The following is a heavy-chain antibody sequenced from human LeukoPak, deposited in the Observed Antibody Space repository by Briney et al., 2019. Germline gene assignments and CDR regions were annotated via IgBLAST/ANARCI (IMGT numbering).Heavy chain of an antibody. V-gene: IGHV3-7*01. CDR1: GFTFSSYW. Sequence: GGSLRLSCAASGFTFSSYWMSWVRQAPGKGLEWVANIKQDGSEKYYVDSVKGRFTISRDNAKNSLYLQMNSLRAEDTAVYYCARTDYYYDSSGYDYWGQGALVTVSS. D-gene: IGHD3-22*01. CDR3: ARTDYYYDSSGYDY. CDR2: IKQDGSEK. J-gene: IGHJ4*02.